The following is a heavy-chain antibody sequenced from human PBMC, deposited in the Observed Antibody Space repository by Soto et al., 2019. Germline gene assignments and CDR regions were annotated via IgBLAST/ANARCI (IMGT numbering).Heavy chain of an antibody. CDR2: IYPGDSDT. V-gene: IGHV5-51*01. CDR1: GYSFSTYW. D-gene: IGHD3-22*01. CDR3: ARSPMVTYYDSSGSLDY. J-gene: IGHJ4*02. Sequence: GESLKISCKGSGYSFSTYWIGWVRQMPGKGLEWMGIIYPGDSDTRYSPSFQGQVTISADKSISTAYLQWSSLKASDTAMYYCARSPMVTYYDSSGSLDYWGQGTLVTVSS.